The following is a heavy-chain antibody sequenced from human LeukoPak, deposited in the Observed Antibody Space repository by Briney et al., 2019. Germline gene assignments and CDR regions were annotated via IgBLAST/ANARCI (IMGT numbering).Heavy chain of an antibody. V-gene: IGHV1-2*02. J-gene: IGHJ4*02. D-gene: IGHD3-22*01. CDR1: GYTFTGYY. Sequence: ASVKVSCKASGYTFTGYYMHWVRQAPGQGLEWMGWINPNSGGTNYAQKFQGRVTMTRDTSISTAYMELSRLRSDDTAVYYCARLPHYYDSSGYYYLDYWGQGTLVTVSS. CDR2: INPNSGGT. CDR3: ARLPHYYDSSGYYYLDY.